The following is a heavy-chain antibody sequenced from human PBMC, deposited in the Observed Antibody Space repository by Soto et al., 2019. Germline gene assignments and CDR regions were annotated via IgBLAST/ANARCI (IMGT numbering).Heavy chain of an antibody. CDR3: GRDPRDAYYIILTETGWFDP. Sequence: EVQLVESGGGLVKPGGSLRLSCAASGFTFSSYSMNWVRQAPGKGLEWVSSISSSSSYIYYADSVKGRFTISRDNAKNSLYRQMTSLKAEDTAWYYGGRDPRDAYYIILTETGWFDPWAREPWSPSPQ. CDR2: ISSSSSYI. CDR1: GFTFSSYS. D-gene: IGHD3-9*01. J-gene: IGHJ5*02. V-gene: IGHV3-21*01.